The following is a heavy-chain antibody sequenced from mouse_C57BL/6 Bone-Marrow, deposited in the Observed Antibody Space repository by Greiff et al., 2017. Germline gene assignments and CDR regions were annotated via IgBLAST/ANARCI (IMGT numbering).Heavy chain of an antibody. Sequence: QVQLQQPGAELVMPGASVKLSCKASGYTFTSYWMHWVKQRPGQGLEWIGEIDPSDSYTNYNQKFKGKSTLTVDKSSSTAYMQLSSLTSEDSAVYDCARERIYDYDGGFAYWGQGTLVTVSA. D-gene: IGHD2-4*01. CDR1: GYTFTSYW. V-gene: IGHV1-69*01. CDR3: ARERIYDYDGGFAY. J-gene: IGHJ3*01. CDR2: IDPSDSYT.